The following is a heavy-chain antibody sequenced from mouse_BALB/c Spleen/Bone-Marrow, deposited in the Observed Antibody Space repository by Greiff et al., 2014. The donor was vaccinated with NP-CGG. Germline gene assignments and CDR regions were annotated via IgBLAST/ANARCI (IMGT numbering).Heavy chain of an antibody. CDR3: ATMITDWYFDV. Sequence: EVQLQQSGAELVKPGASVKLSCTASGFNIKDTYMHWVKRRPEQGLEWIGRIDPANGNTKYDPKFQGKATITADTSSNTAYLQLSSLTSEDTAVYYCATMITDWYFDVWGAGTTVTVSS. J-gene: IGHJ1*01. D-gene: IGHD2-4*01. V-gene: IGHV14-3*02. CDR2: IDPANGNT. CDR1: GFNIKDTY.